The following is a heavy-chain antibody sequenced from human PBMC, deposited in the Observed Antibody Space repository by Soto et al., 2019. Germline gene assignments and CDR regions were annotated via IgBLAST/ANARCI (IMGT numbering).Heavy chain of an antibody. D-gene: IGHD3-10*01. CDR1: GYTFTSYD. J-gene: IGHJ5*02. Sequence: QVPLVQSGAEVKKPGASVKVSCKASGYTFTSYDINWVRQATGQGLEWMGWMNPNSGKTGYAQKFQGIVTMTRNTSISTAYMELSSLRYEDTAVYYCARGQLLWFGESNWFDPWGQGTLVTVSS. V-gene: IGHV1-8*01. CDR2: MNPNSGKT. CDR3: ARGQLLWFGESNWFDP.